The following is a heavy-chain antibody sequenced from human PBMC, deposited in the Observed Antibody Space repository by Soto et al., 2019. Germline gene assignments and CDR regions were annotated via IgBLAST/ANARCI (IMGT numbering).Heavy chain of an antibody. J-gene: IGHJ4*02. CDR2: ISYDGGNK. Sequence: GGSLRLSCAASGFTFSSYGMHWVRQAPGKGLEWVAVISYDGGNKYYADSVKGRFTISRDNSKNTLYLQMNSLRAEDTAVYYCAKDRTYVVPAAHDFDYWGQGTLVTVSS. CDR3: AKDRTYVVPAAHDFDY. V-gene: IGHV3-30*18. CDR1: GFTFSSYG. D-gene: IGHD2-2*01.